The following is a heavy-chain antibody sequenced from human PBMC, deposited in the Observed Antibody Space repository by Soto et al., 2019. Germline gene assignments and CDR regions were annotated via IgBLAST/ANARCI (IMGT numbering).Heavy chain of an antibody. V-gene: IGHV1-69*01. CDR3: ASRGYSYGRERYYYYGMDV. CDR2: IIPIFGTA. J-gene: IGHJ6*02. D-gene: IGHD5-18*01. CDR1: GGTFSSHA. Sequence: QVQLVQSGAEVKKPGSSVKVSCKASGGTFSSHAISWVRQAPGQGLEWMGGIIPIFGTANYAQKFQGRVTITADESTSTAYMELSSLRSEDTAVYYCASRGYSYGRERYYYYGMDVWGQGTTVTVSS.